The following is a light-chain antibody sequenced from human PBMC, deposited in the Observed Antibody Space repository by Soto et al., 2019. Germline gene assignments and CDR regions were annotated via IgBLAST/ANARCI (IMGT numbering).Light chain of an antibody. Sequence: DIQMTQSPSSLSASVGDRVTITCRASQSISNYLNWYQQKPGKAPKLLIYAASSMQSGHPSRFSGSRSQSDFSLSISRLQPDDSATYYWQQGFSPLRTFGQGTKVEV. CDR1: QSISNY. CDR2: AAS. CDR3: QQGFSPLRT. J-gene: IGKJ1*01. V-gene: IGKV1-39*01.